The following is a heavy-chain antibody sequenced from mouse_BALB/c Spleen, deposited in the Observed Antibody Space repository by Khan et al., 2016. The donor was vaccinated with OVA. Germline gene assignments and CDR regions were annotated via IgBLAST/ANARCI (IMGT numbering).Heavy chain of an antibody. CDR2: IWGDGNT. V-gene: IGHV2-3*01. CDR3: AKDRGYYALDY. J-gene: IGHJ4*01. Sequence: QVQLKQSGPGLVAPSQSLSITCTVSGFSLTSYGVSWVRQPPGKGLEWLGVIWGDGNTNFHSALRSRLSIRKDNSKSQVFLKLNMLQTDDTATYYCAKDRGYYALDYWGQGTLVTVSS. CDR1: GFSLTSYG.